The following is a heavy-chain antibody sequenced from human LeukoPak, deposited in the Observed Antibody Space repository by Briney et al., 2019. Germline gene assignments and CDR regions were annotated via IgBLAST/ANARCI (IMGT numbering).Heavy chain of an antibody. D-gene: IGHD6-25*01. CDR1: GFTFSDYY. J-gene: IGHJ4*02. V-gene: IGHV3-11*01. Sequence: GGSLRLSCAASGFTFSDYYMSWFRQAPGKGLEWLSYISGDNGSIYYADSVRGRFTISRDNAKNSLYLQVNNLRGEDTAVYYCVRAYSRGYSDDFDYWGQGTLVTVSS. CDR2: ISGDNGSI. CDR3: VRAYSRGYSDDFDY.